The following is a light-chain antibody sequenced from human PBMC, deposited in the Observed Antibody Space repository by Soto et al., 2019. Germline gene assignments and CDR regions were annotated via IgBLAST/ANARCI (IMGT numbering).Light chain of an antibody. J-gene: IGKJ5*01. CDR3: LQSYGTPIN. Sequence: IQMTQSPSTLSVTVGDRDTITCRASQSISRWLAWYQQKPGKAPKLLIYKPSTLQDGVSSRFSGSGSWTDFSLTISFLQREDFATYYCLQSYGTPINFGQGTRLEI. CDR1: QSISRW. V-gene: IGKV1-5*03. CDR2: KPS.